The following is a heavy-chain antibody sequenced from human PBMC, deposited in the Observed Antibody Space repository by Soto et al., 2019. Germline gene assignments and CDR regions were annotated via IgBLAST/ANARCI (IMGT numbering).Heavy chain of an antibody. Sequence: QVQLVQSGAEVKKPGPPVRAPSRAPGNTLPFSGTSGLGQPLGKGLEWMGWISGYNGNTDYAQNLQDRVTLTTDASTSSVYMELRSLRSDDTAVYYCARVDYYDSSGYYGYWGQGTLITVSS. CDR1: GNTLPFSG. D-gene: IGHD3-22*01. CDR2: ISGYNGNT. V-gene: IGHV1-18*01. J-gene: IGHJ4*02. CDR3: ARVDYYDSSGYYGY.